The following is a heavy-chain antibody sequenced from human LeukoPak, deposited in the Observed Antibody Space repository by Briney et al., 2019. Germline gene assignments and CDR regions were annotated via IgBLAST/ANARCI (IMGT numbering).Heavy chain of an antibody. CDR1: GGSFSGYY. V-gene: IGHV4-34*01. D-gene: IGHD3-22*01. CDR3: ARGLTYYYDSSGYRSLGH. J-gene: IGHJ4*02. CDR2: INHSGST. Sequence: PSETLSLTCAVYGGSFSGYYWSWIRQPPGMGLEWIGEINHSGSTNYNPSLKSRVTISVDTSKNQFSLKLSSVTAADTAVYYCARGLTYYYDSSGYRSLGHWGQGTLVTVSS.